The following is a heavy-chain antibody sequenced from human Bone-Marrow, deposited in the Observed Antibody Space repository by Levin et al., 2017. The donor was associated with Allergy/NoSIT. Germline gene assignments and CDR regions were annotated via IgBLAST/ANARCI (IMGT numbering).Heavy chain of an antibody. Sequence: AASVKVSCKASGYTFSDYFLHWVRQAPGQGLEWMGRINPNTGGTDFAQMFQGRVTMTRDTSISTAYMELSRLRSDDTAVYYCARGGGYADNWFDPWGQGTLVTVSS. CDR2: INPNTGGT. V-gene: IGHV1-2*06. CDR3: ARGGGYADNWFDP. D-gene: IGHD5-12*01. CDR1: GYTFSDYF. J-gene: IGHJ5*02.